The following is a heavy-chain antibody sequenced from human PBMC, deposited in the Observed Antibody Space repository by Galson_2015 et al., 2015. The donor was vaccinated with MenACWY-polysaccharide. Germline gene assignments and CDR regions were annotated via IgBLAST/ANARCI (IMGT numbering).Heavy chain of an antibody. CDR1: GFTLTSYA. Sequence: SLRLSCAASGFTLTSYAMSWVRQAPGKGLEWVSAIRSSGTNVYYADSVMGRFTISRDNSKNTLYLQMNSLRAEDTAVYYCAKDSTDFWSVAGRFDHWGQGTLVTVSS. V-gene: IGHV3-23*01. D-gene: IGHD3-3*01. CDR2: IRSSGTNV. CDR3: AKDSTDFWSVAGRFDH. J-gene: IGHJ5*02.